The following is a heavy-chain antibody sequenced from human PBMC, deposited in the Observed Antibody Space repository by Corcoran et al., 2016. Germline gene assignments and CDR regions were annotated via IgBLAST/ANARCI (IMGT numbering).Heavy chain of an antibody. CDR3: ARDRIAVAGGGEYYYYGMDV. V-gene: IGHV4-59*01. Sequence: QVQLQESGPGLVKPSETLSLTCTVSGGSISSYYWSWIRQPPGKGLEWIGYIYYSGSTNYNPSLKSRVTISVDTSKNQFSLKLSSVTAADTAVYYCARDRIAVAGGGEYYYYGMDVWGQGTTVTVSS. CDR1: GGSISSYY. CDR2: IYYSGST. D-gene: IGHD6-19*01. J-gene: IGHJ6*02.